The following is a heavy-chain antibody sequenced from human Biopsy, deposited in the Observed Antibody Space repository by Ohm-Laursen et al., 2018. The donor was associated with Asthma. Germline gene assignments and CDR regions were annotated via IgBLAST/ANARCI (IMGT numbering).Heavy chain of an antibody. CDR2: ISKDASTQ. D-gene: IGHD1-1*01. V-gene: IGHV3-30*01. J-gene: IGHJ3*02. Sequence: SLRLSCTASRFTYEMHWVRQAPGKGLEWVGVISKDASTQDYADSVKGRLTMARDNSKNTLDLQMNSLREEDTAVYYCVRDGTDDAFDIWGQGTVVSVSS. CDR3: VRDGTDDAFDI. CDR1: RFTYE.